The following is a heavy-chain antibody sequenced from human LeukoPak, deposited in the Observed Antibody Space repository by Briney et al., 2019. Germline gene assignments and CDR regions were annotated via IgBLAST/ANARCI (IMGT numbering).Heavy chain of an antibody. J-gene: IGHJ3*01. CDR2: INSNGRST. V-gene: IGHV3-64*01. D-gene: IGHD2-2*01. Sequence: GGSLRLSCEASGFTFSISIMHWVRQAPGKGLEYVSTINSNGRSTNYANSVKDRFTVSRDNSKNTLYLQMGSLRGEDTAVYYCARGDQLLFDAFDLWGQGTMVAVSS. CDR3: ARGDQLLFDAFDL. CDR1: GFTFSISI.